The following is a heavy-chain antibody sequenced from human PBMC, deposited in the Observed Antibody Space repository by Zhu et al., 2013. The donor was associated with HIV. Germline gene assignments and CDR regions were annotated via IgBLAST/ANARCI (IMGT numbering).Heavy chain of an antibody. CDR1: GGTFSSYA. V-gene: IGHV1-69*06. Sequence: QVQLVQSGAEVKKPGSSVKVSCKASGGTFSSYAISWVRQAPGQGLEWMGGIIPIFGTANYAQKFQGRVTITADKSTSTAYMELSSLRSEDTAVYYCARETIAVAHHEGYYYYYGMDVWGQGTTVTVSS. D-gene: IGHD6-19*01. J-gene: IGHJ6*02. CDR2: IIPIFGTA. CDR3: ARETIAVAHHEGYYYYYGMDV.